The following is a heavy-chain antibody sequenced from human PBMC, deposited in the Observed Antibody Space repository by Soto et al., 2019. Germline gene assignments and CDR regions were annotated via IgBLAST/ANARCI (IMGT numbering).Heavy chain of an antibody. V-gene: IGHV1-18*01. CDR2: ISPYSGYT. J-gene: IGHJ4*02. CDR3: AREASVLIPAAQPSRFDS. CDR1: GYSFMKYG. D-gene: IGHD2-2*01. Sequence: ASVKVSCKGFGYSFMKYGINWVRQAPGQGLEWVGWISPYSGYTHSAQKFHGRLTLTTDTAASTAYMELRILRSADTALYYCAREASVLIPAAQPSRFDSRGQGPLVPVPP.